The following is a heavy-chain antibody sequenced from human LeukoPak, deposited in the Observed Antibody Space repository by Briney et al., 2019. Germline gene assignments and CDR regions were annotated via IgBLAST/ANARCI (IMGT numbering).Heavy chain of an antibody. J-gene: IGHJ4*02. CDR1: GYTFTTYW. D-gene: IGHD6-13*01. CDR2: IYPGDSDP. CDR3: VRHGLGSSWFGFDY. V-gene: IGHV5-51*01. Sequence: GESLQISCRGSGYTFTTYWIGWVRQMPGKGLEWMGIIYPGDSDPRYSPSFQGQVTISADKSISTAYLQWSSLKASDSAMYYCVRHGLGSSWFGFDYWGQGTLVTVSS.